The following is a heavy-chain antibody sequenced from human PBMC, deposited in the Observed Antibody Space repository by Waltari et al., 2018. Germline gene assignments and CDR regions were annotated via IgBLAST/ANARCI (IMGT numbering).Heavy chain of an antibody. CDR1: GITISDNY. CDR2: LYSAGHT. D-gene: IGHD3-16*01. V-gene: IGHV3-53*01. CDR3: ARDLVHYFDY. Sequence: EVQLVESGGGLIQPGGSLRLSCAASGITISDNYMSWVRQAPGKGLEWVSVLYSAGHTYYADSVKGRFTISRDSSKNTLYLQMNSLRTEDTAVYYCARDLVHYFDYWGQGTLVTVSS. J-gene: IGHJ4*02.